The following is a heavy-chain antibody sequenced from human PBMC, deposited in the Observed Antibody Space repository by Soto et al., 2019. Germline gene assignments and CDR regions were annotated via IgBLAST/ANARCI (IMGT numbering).Heavy chain of an antibody. CDR2: FDPEDGET. CDR1: GYTLTELS. Sequence: QVQLVQSGAEVKKPGASVKVSCKVSGYTLTELSMHWVRQAPGKGLEWMGGFDPEDGETIYAQKFQGRVTMTEDTSTDTAYMELSSLRSEDTAVYYCATAGGYIVATMDYYYYGMDVWGQGTTVTVSS. CDR3: ATAGGYIVATMDYYYYGMDV. V-gene: IGHV1-24*01. D-gene: IGHD5-12*01. J-gene: IGHJ6*02.